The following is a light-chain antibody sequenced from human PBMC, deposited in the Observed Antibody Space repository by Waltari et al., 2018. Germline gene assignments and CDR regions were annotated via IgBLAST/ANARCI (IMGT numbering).Light chain of an antibody. CDR2: WAS. V-gene: IGKV4-1*01. J-gene: IGKJ1*01. CDR3: HQYHSSPRT. CDR1: QSVLYSSNNKNY. Sequence: DIVMTQSPDSLAVSLGERATINCKSSQSVLYSSNNKNYLAWYQQKPGQPPRLLIYWASTRGSGVPDRFSSGGSGTDFTLTISSLQAEDVVVYYCHQYHSSPRTFGQGTKVELK.